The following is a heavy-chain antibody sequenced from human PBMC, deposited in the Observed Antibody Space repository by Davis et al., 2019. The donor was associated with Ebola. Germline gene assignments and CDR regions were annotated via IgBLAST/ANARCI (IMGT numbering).Heavy chain of an antibody. CDR1: GFTFDDYA. V-gene: IGHV3-9*01. Sequence: GGSLRLSYAASGFTFDDYAMHWVRQAPGKGLEWVSGISWNSGSIGYADSVKGRFTISRDNAKNSLYLQMNSLRAEDTALYYCAKESYYGSGLDYWGQGTLVTVSS. CDR2: ISWNSGSI. CDR3: AKESYYGSGLDY. D-gene: IGHD3-10*01. J-gene: IGHJ4*02.